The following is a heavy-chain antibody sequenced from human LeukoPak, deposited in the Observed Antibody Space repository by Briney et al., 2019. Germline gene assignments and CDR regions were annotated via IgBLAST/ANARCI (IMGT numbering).Heavy chain of an antibody. CDR1: GYIFTGYY. D-gene: IGHD1-7*01. J-gene: IGHJ4*02. Sequence: ASVKVSCKASGYIFTGYYMHWVRQAPGQGLEWMGWINPNSGDTNYAQKFQGRVTMTRDTSISTAHMELSGLRSDDTAVYYCARANWNYASYWGQGTLVTVSS. V-gene: IGHV1-2*02. CDR2: INPNSGDT. CDR3: ARANWNYASY.